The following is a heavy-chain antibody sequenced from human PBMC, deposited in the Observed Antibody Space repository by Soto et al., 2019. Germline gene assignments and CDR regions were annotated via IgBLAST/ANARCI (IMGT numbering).Heavy chain of an antibody. V-gene: IGHV1-18*01. CDR2: ISAYNGNT. D-gene: IGHD2-2*01. J-gene: IGHJ5*02. CDR1: GYTFTSYG. Sequence: GASVKASCKASGYTFTSYGISWARQSPGQGLEWMGWISAYNGNTNYAQKLQGRVTMTTDTSTSTAYMELRSLRSDDTAVYYCARDLPDIVVVPAANVFDPWGQGTLVTVPQ. CDR3: ARDLPDIVVVPAANVFDP.